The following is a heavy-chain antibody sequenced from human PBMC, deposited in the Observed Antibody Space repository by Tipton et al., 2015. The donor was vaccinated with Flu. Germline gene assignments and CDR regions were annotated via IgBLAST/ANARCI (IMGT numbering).Heavy chain of an antibody. V-gene: IGHV4-59*01. D-gene: IGHD5-24*01. CDR2: IFHTGST. Sequence: TLSLTCTVSGGSISDNYWTWIRQPPGGGLEYIGDIFHTGSTNYSPSLKSRLTISVDTSKKHFSLNLRSVTAADTAVYYCARVDGTRGMDVWGQGTTVTVS. J-gene: IGHJ6*02. CDR3: ARVDGTRGMDV. CDR1: GGSISDNY.